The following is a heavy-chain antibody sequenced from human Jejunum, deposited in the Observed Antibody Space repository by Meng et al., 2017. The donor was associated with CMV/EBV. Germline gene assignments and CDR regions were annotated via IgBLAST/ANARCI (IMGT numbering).Heavy chain of an antibody. D-gene: IGHD3-16*01. J-gene: IGHJ4*02. Sequence: SGFSFRSYGMHWVRQAPGKGLEWVALISNDGSYKYYVDSVKGRFTISRDNSKNTLYLQMNSLRAEDTAVYYCAKEGRITFGTRRFFDYWGQGTLVTVSS. CDR3: AKEGRITFGTRRFFDY. V-gene: IGHV3-30*18. CDR2: ISNDGSYK. CDR1: GFSFRSYG.